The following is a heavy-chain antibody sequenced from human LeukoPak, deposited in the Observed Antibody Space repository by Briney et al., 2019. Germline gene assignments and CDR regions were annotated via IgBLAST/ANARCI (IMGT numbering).Heavy chain of an antibody. CDR3: AELGITMIGGV. D-gene: IGHD3-10*02. V-gene: IGHV3-21*01. J-gene: IGHJ6*04. Sequence: GGSLRLSCAASGFTFSSYSMNWVRQAPGKGLEWVSSISSSSSYIYYADFVKGRFTISRDNAKNSLYLQMNSLRAEDTAVYYCAELGITMIGGVWGKGTTVTISS. CDR2: ISSSSSYI. CDR1: GFTFSSYS.